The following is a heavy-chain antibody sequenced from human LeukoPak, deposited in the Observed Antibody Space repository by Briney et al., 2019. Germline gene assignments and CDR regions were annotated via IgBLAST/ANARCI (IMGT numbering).Heavy chain of an antibody. V-gene: IGHV3-20*04. CDR1: GFTFDDYG. J-gene: IGHJ6*03. CDR3: ARSIAAADPYYYYYMDV. Sequence: PGGSLRLSCAASGFTFDDYGMSWVRQAPGKGLEWVSGINWNGGSKGYADSVKGRFTISRDNAKNSLYLQMNSLRSEDTALYYCARSIAAADPYYYYYMDVWGKGTTVTVSS. CDR2: INWNGGSK. D-gene: IGHD6-13*01.